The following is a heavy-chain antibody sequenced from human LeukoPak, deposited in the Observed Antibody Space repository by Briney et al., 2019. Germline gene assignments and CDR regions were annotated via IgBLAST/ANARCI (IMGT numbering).Heavy chain of an antibody. CDR2: ISGSGGST. CDR1: GFTFSSYA. D-gene: IGHD3-10*01. Sequence: GGSLRLSCAASGFTFSSYAMSWVRQAPGKGLEWVSAISGSGGSTYYADSVKGRFTISRDNSKNTLYLQMKSLRAEDTAVYYCAKCITMVRGVIPNDAFDIWGQGTMVTVSS. J-gene: IGHJ3*02. V-gene: IGHV3-23*01. CDR3: AKCITMVRGVIPNDAFDI.